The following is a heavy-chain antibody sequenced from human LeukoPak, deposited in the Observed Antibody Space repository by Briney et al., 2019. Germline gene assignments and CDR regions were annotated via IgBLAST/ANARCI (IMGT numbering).Heavy chain of an antibody. J-gene: IGHJ4*02. D-gene: IGHD3-10*01. Sequence: GGSLRLSCAASGFTVSSNYMSWVRQAPGKGLEWVSVIYSGGSTYYADSVKSRFTISRHNPKNTLYLQMNSLRAEDTAVYYCARAAYYYGSGSYYSYFDYWGQGTLVTVSS. V-gene: IGHV3-53*04. CDR2: IYSGGST. CDR3: ARAAYYYGSGSYYSYFDY. CDR1: GFTVSSNY.